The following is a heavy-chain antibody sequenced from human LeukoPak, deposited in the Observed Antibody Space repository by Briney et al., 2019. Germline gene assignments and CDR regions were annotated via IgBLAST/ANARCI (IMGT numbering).Heavy chain of an antibody. D-gene: IGHD2-2*01. Sequence: GGSPRLSCAASGFTFSDYYMSWIRQAPGKGLEWVSYISSSGSTIYYADSVKGRFTISRDNAKNSLYLQMNSLRAEDTAVYYCAREVVPAAKGVGFDPWGQGTLVTVSS. J-gene: IGHJ5*02. CDR1: GFTFSDYY. V-gene: IGHV3-11*01. CDR3: AREVVPAAKGVGFDP. CDR2: ISSSGSTI.